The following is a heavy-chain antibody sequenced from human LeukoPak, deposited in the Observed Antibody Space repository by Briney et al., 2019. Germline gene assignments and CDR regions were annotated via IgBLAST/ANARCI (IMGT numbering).Heavy chain of an antibody. J-gene: IGHJ4*02. D-gene: IGHD3/OR15-3a*01. CDR2: ISSSSSTI. CDR3: ARAFGLTDY. Sequence: PGGSLRLSCAASGFTVSSYSMNWVRQAPGKGLEWVSYISSSSSTIYYADSVKGRITISRDNAKNSLYLQMSSLRDEDTAVYYCARAFGLTDYWGQGTLVTVSS. CDR1: GFTVSSYS. V-gene: IGHV3-48*02.